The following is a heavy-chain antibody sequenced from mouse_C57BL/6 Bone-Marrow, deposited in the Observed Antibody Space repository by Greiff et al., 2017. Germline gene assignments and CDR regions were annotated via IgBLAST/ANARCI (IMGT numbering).Heavy chain of an antibody. CDR1: GFTFSSYA. Sequence: EVQLVESGGGLVKPGGSLKLSCAASGFTFSSYAMSWVRQTPEKRLEWVATISDGGSYTYYPDNVKGRFTISRDNAKNNLYLQMSHLKSEDTAMYYCARGVVAPGWYFDVGGTGTTVTVTS. D-gene: IGHD1-1*01. CDR3: ARGVVAPGWYFDV. J-gene: IGHJ1*03. V-gene: IGHV5-4*01. CDR2: ISDGGSYT.